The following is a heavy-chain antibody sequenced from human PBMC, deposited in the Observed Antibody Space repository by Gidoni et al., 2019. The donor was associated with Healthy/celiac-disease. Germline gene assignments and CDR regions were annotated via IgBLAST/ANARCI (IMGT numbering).Heavy chain of an antibody. V-gene: IGHV1-69*01. CDR3: ARPYYYDSSGQLRYYYYYGMDV. CDR1: GCPFSSYA. Sequence: QVQLVQSGAEVKKPGSSVKVSCKASGCPFSSYALSWVRQAPGQGLAWMGGIIPSLGTANYAQKFQGRVTITADESTSTAYMELSSLRSEDTAVYYCARPYYYDSSGQLRYYYYYGMDVWGQGTTVTVSS. J-gene: IGHJ6*02. D-gene: IGHD3-22*01. CDR2: IIPSLGTA.